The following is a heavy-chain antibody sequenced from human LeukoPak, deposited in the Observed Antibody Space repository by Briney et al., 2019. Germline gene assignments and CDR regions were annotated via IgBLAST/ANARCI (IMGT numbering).Heavy chain of an antibody. D-gene: IGHD4-17*01. V-gene: IGHV4-61*01. J-gene: IGHJ4*02. CDR2: IYYSGST. CDR3: AGSGPTVTTFFG. Sequence: SETLSLTCTVSGGSVSSGSYYWSWIRQPPGKGLEWIGYIYYSGSTNYNPSLKSRVTISVDTSKNQFSLKLGSVTAADTAVYYCAGSGPTVTTFFGWGQGTLVTVSS. CDR1: GGSVSSGSYY.